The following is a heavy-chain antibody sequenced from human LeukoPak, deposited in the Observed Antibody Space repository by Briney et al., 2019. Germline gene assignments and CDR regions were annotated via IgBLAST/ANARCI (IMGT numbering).Heavy chain of an antibody. J-gene: IGHJ4*02. CDR1: GGSISSSSYY. V-gene: IGHV4-39*01. CDR3: ARYRYDSSGYYNY. Sequence: PSETLSLTCTVSGGSISSSSYYWGWIRQPPGKGLEWIGSIYYSGSTYYNPSLKSRVTISVDTSKNQFSLKLSSVTAADTAVYYCARYRYDSSGYYNYWGQGTLVTVSS. CDR2: IYYSGST. D-gene: IGHD3-22*01.